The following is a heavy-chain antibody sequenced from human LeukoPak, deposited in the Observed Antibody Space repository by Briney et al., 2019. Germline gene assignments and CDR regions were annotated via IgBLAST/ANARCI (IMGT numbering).Heavy chain of an antibody. J-gene: IGHJ4*02. V-gene: IGHV1-46*01. D-gene: IGHD4-11*01. CDR1: GYTFTSYY. CDR2: INPIGGTT. CDR3: ARRQGLQYLNFDY. Sequence: ASVKVSCKASGYTFTSYYIHWVQQAPGQGLEWMGIINPIGGTTDYAQKFQGRVTMTRDTSTSTVYMELSSLRSEDTAVYYCARRQGLQYLNFDYWGQGTLVTVSS.